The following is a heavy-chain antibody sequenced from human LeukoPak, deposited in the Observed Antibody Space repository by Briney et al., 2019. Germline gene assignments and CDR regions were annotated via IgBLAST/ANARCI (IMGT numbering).Heavy chain of an antibody. Sequence: ASVKVSCKASGYTFTGYYMHWVRQAPGQGLEWMGWISAYNGNTNYAQKLQGRVTMTTDTSTSTAYMELRSLRSDDTAVYYCARGKVVTDYFDYWGQGTLVTVSS. J-gene: IGHJ4*02. CDR2: ISAYNGNT. CDR1: GYTFTGYY. CDR3: ARGKVVTDYFDY. D-gene: IGHD4-23*01. V-gene: IGHV1-18*04.